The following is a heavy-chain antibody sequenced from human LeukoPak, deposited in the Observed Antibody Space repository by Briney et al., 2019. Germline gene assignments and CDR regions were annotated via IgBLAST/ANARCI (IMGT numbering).Heavy chain of an antibody. J-gene: IGHJ4*02. CDR3: ARMVSGGYSFDY. V-gene: IGHV1-18*01. CDR2: ISAFNSNT. Sequence: GASVKVSCKASGYTLTSYSLSWVRQAPGQGLEWMGWISAFNSNTNYAQKFQGRVTMTTDTSTSTAYMELRSLTSDDTAVYYCARMVSGGYSFDYWGQGTLVTVSS. D-gene: IGHD3-22*01. CDR1: GYTLTSYS.